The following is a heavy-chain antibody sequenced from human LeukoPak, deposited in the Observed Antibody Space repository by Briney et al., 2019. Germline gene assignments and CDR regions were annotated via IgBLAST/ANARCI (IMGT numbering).Heavy chain of an antibody. CDR3: ARRAGAYSHPYDY. Sequence: RRSLRLSCTVSRFTLSSNSISWVRQSPGKGLEWVSFISSDNTHYTDAVKGRFTISRDKSKNSLYLQMNSLTAEDTAVYYCARRAGAYSHPYDYWGQGTLVTVSS. J-gene: IGHJ4*02. D-gene: IGHD4/OR15-4a*01. V-gene: IGHV3-53*01. CDR2: ISSDNT. CDR1: RFTLSSNS.